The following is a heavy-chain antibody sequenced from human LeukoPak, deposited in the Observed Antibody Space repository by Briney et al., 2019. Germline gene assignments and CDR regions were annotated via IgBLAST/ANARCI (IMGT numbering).Heavy chain of an antibody. CDR1: GFTFSSYG. D-gene: IGHD2-15*01. CDR3: AKDQERYCSGGSCYSSDY. V-gene: IGHV3-30*02. J-gene: IGHJ4*02. CDR2: IRYDGSKK. Sequence: GGSLRLSCAASGFTFSSYGMHWVRQAPGKGLEWVAFIRYDGSKKYYADSVKGRFTISRDNSKNTLSLQMNSLRAEDTAVYYCAKDQERYCSGGSCYSSDYWGQGTLVTVSS.